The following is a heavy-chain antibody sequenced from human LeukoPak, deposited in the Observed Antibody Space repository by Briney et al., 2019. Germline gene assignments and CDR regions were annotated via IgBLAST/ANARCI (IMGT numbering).Heavy chain of an antibody. V-gene: IGHV3-48*03. J-gene: IGHJ6*03. CDR3: ARDRAHWGVTTYYYYYMDV. CDR1: GFTFSSYE. D-gene: IGHD4-17*01. Sequence: ETGGSLRLSCAASGFTFSSYEMNWVRQVPGKGLEWVSYISSSGSTIYYADSVKGRFTISRDNAKNSLYLQMNSLRAEDTAVYYCARDRAHWGVTTYYYYYMDVWGKGTTVTISS. CDR2: ISSSGSTI.